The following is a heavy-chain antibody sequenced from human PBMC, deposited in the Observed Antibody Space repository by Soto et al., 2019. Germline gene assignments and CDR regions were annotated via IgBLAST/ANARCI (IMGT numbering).Heavy chain of an antibody. CDR2: ISYDGSNK. D-gene: IGHD6-19*01. CDR1: GFTFSSYA. V-gene: IGHV3-30-3*01. Sequence: QVQLVESGGGVVQPGRSLRLSCAASGFTFSSYAMHWVRQAPGKGLEWVAVISYDGSNKYYADSVKGRFTISRDNSKNTLYLQMNSLRAEVTAVYYCARDAHKSRGWFRPAGYFDYWGQGTLVTVSS. J-gene: IGHJ4*02. CDR3: ARDAHKSRGWFRPAGYFDY.